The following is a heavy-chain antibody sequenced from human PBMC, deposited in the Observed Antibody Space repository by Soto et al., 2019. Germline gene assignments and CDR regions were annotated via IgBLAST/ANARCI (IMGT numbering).Heavy chain of an antibody. Sequence: QVQLVQSGAEVKKPGASVKLSCKAFGFMFTDCYMHWVRQAPGQGLEWMGVINPTDGGTAYAQRLQGRVTMTRDTSTSTVYMELSSLTSEGTALYYCAREVGATDYWGQGTPVTVSS. CDR3: AREVGATDY. V-gene: IGHV1-46*01. CDR1: GFMFTDCY. J-gene: IGHJ4*02. D-gene: IGHD1-26*01. CDR2: INPTDGGT.